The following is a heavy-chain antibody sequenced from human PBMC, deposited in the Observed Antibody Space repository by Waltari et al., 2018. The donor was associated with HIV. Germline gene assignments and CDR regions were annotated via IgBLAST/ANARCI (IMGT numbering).Heavy chain of an antibody. D-gene: IGHD2-15*01. Sequence: QVQLVQSGAEVKKPGASVKVSCKASGYTFPGHYMHWVRQAPGQGLEWMGWINPDNGGTKYAQKFQGRVTMTRDTSISTAYMELSRLRSDDTAVYYCARDICNGGSCYSYYFDYWGQGTLVTVSS. CDR2: INPDNGGT. CDR1: GYTFPGHY. J-gene: IGHJ4*02. CDR3: ARDICNGGSCYSYYFDY. V-gene: IGHV1-2*02.